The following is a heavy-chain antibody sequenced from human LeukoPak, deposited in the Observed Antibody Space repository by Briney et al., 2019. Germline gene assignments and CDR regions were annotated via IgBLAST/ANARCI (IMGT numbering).Heavy chain of an antibody. V-gene: IGHV1-18*01. D-gene: IGHD3-3*01. CDR3: ARSPSTSYDFWSGYYGYFDY. Sequence: ASVKVSCKASGYTFTSYGISWVRQAPGQGLEWMGWIGAYNGNTNYAQKLQGRVTMTTDTSTSTAYMELRSLRSDDTAVYYCARSPSTSYDFWSGYYGYFDYWGQGTLVTVSS. CDR2: IGAYNGNT. CDR1: GYTFTSYG. J-gene: IGHJ4*02.